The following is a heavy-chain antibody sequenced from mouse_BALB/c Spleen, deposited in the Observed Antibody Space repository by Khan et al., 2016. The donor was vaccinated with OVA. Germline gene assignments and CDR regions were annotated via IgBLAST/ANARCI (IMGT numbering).Heavy chain of an antibody. CDR1: GFSLTNYG. D-gene: IGHD2-10*01. CDR3: ARQPYYHYYLMDY. CDR2: IWSDGST. J-gene: IGHJ4*01. Sequence: QVQLKESGPGLVAPSQSLAITCTISGFSLTNYGIHWVRQPPGKGLEWLVVIWSDGSTTYNSALKSRLSISKDNSKSQVFLKMNSLQTEDTAMYYCARQPYYHYYLMDYWGQGTSVTVSS. V-gene: IGHV2-6-1*01.